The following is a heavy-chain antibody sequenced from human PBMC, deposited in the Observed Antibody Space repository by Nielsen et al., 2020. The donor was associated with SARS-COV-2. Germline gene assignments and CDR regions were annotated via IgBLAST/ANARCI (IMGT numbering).Heavy chain of an antibody. CDR1: GFTFSSYG. V-gene: IGHV3-33*01. D-gene: IGHD4/OR15-4a*01. Sequence: GGSLRLSCAASGFTFSSYGMHWVRQAPGKGLEWVAVIWYDGSNKYYADSVKGRFTISRDNSKNTLYLQMNSLRAEDTAVYYCARDYLTTGWAFDIWGQGTMVTVSS. CDR3: ARDYLTTGWAFDI. CDR2: IWYDGSNK. J-gene: IGHJ3*02.